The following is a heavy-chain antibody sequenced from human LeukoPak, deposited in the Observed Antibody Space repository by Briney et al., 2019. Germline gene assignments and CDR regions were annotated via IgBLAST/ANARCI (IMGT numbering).Heavy chain of an antibody. CDR1: GFTFSSYS. CDR2: ISSSSSYI. CDR3: ARGTASYYYYGMDV. J-gene: IGHJ6*02. D-gene: IGHD5-18*01. Sequence: GGSLRLSCAASGFTFSSYSMNWVRQAPGKGLEWVSSISSSSSYIYYADSVKGRFTISRDNAKNSPYLQMNSLRAEDTAVYYCARGTASYYYYGMDVWGQGTTVTVSS. V-gene: IGHV3-21*01.